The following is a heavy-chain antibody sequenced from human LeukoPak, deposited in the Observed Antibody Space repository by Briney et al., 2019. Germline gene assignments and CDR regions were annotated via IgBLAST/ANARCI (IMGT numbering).Heavy chain of an antibody. Sequence: TPSETLSLTCTVSGGSISSYHWSWMRQPPGKGLECSGYIYYSGSTNYNPSLKSRVTISVDTSKNQFSLKLSPVTAADTAVYYCARDPLRITSWYFDLWGRGTLVTVSS. CDR2: IYYSGST. CDR1: GGSISSYH. CDR3: ARDPLRITSWYFDL. D-gene: IGHD3-10*01. V-gene: IGHV4-59*01. J-gene: IGHJ2*01.